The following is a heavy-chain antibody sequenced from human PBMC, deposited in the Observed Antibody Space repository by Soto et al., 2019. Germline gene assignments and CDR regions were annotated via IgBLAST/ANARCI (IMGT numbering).Heavy chain of an antibody. J-gene: IGHJ4*02. CDR1: GYTFTGYA. CDR3: ARAAAVPAAFDY. CDR2: INAGNVNT. D-gene: IGHD6-19*01. V-gene: IGHV1-3*05. Sequence: QVQLVQSGAEEKKPGASVKVSCKASGYTFTGYAMHWVRQAPGQRLEWMGWINAGNVNTKYSQKFQGRVTITRDTSATTAYLELSSLTSKDLGVHYCARAAAVPAAFDYWGQGTLCTVSS.